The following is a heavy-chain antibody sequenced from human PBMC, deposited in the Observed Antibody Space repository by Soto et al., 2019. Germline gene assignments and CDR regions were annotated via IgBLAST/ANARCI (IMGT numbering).Heavy chain of an antibody. Sequence: PSETLSLTCTVSGGSISSYYWSWIRQPPGKGLEWVGYIYYSGSTNYNPSLKSRVSISVDTSKNPFSLKLSSVTAADTAVYYCARIRRIAAAGIGSTNYYYGMDVWGQGTTVTVSS. J-gene: IGHJ6*02. CDR3: ARIRRIAAAGIGSTNYYYGMDV. D-gene: IGHD6-13*01. CDR2: IYYSGST. CDR1: GGSISSYY. V-gene: IGHV4-59*01.